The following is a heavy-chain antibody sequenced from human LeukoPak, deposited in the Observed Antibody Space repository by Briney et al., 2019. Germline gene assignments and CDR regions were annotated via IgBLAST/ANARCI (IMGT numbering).Heavy chain of an antibody. J-gene: IGHJ4*02. CDR3: AKWGADPLQTYYYDSSGMYYFDY. CDR2: VSGSGGST. D-gene: IGHD3-22*01. V-gene: IGHV3-23*01. CDR1: GFTLSNHW. Sequence: GGSLRLSCAASGFTLSNHWMIWVRQAPGKGLEWVSAVSGSGGSTYYADSVKGRFTISRDNSKNTLYLQMNSLRAEDTAVYYCAKWGADPLQTYYYDSSGMYYFDYWGQGTLVTVSS.